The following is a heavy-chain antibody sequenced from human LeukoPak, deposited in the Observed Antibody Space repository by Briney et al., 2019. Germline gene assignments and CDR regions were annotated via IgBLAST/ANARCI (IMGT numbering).Heavy chain of an antibody. CDR3: ARDLEWLYPGGAFDI. CDR1: GYSFTSYY. D-gene: IGHD3-3*01. CDR2: INPNSGGT. Sequence: GASVKVSCKASGYSFTSYYMHWVRQASGQGLEWMGWINPNSGGTNYAQKLGRVTMTRDTSISTAYMELSRLRSDDTAVYYCARDLEWLYPGGAFDIWGQGTMVTVSS. V-gene: IGHV1-2*02. J-gene: IGHJ3*02.